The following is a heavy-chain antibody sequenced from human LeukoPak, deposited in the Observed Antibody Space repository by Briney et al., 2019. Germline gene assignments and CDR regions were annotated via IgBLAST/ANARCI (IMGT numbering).Heavy chain of an antibody. CDR1: GGSISSYY. Sequence: KPSETLSLTCTVSGGSISSYYWSWIRQPPGKGLEWIGYIYYSGSTNYNPSLKSRVTISVDTSKNQFSLKLSSVTAADTAVYYCASNYYDSSGYYFDYWGQGTLVTVSS. CDR2: IYYSGST. CDR3: ASNYYDSSGYYFDY. D-gene: IGHD3-22*01. V-gene: IGHV4-59*01. J-gene: IGHJ4*02.